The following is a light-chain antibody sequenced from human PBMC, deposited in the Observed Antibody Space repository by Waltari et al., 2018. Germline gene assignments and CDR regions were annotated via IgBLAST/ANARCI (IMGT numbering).Light chain of an antibody. CDR1: SSNIGSNY. J-gene: IGLJ3*02. CDR3: AAWDDSLSAWV. Sequence: QSALTQPPSASGTPGQRVTISCSGSSSNIGSNYVYWYQQLPGTAPKLLIYRNKQRPSGVPDLFSASKSGTSASLAISGLRSEDEADYYCAAWDDSLSAWVFGGGTKLTVL. V-gene: IGLV1-47*01. CDR2: RNK.